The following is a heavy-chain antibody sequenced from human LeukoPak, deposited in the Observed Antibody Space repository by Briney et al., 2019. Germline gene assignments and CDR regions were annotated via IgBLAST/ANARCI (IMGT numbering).Heavy chain of an antibody. V-gene: IGHV4-39*07. CDR2: IDWCGST. Sequence: SETLSLTCTVAGDSISISRFFWGWIRQPPGKGLEWIGSIDWCGSTYYNPSLKSLVTISVDTSKNQFSLKLSSVTAAHRAVYNHARRLKYLIVVVAARGTFDNWGQGILVTVSS. D-gene: IGHD2-21*02. J-gene: IGHJ4*02. CDR1: GDSISISRFF. CDR3: ARRLKYLIVVVAARGTFDN.